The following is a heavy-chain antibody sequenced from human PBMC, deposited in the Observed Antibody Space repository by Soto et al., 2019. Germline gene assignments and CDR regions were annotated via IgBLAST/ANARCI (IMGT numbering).Heavy chain of an antibody. D-gene: IGHD1-26*01. CDR3: ATVRVGATPLYYYYGMDV. Sequence: GASVTVSCKVSVYAITELSIHWVRQAPGKGLEWMGGFDPEDGETIYAQKFQGRVTMTEDTSTDTAYMELSSLRSEDTAVYYCATVRVGATPLYYYYGMDVWGQGTTVTVSS. V-gene: IGHV1-24*01. CDR2: FDPEDGET. CDR1: VYAITELS. J-gene: IGHJ6*02.